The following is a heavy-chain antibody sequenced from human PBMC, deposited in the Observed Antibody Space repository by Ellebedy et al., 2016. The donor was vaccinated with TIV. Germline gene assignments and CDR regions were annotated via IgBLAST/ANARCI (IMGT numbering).Heavy chain of an antibody. J-gene: IGHJ5*02. CDR3: ARLPTVRIARDVGVAWFGP. V-gene: IGHV3-66*04. CDR1: GFSVSSNY. CDR2: LYSSGKT. Sequence: GESLKISCAVSGFSVSSNYLSWVRQSPGKGLEWVSFLYSSGKTFYADSVRGRFTISRDDSQNTLWLHMSSLRADDMAIYYCARLPTVRIARDVGVAWFGPWGQGTLVSVSS. D-gene: IGHD6-13*01.